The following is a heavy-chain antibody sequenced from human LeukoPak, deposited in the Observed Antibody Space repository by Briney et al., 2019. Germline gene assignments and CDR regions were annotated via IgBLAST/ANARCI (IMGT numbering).Heavy chain of an antibody. J-gene: IGHJ4*02. D-gene: IGHD3-22*01. V-gene: IGHV3-21*01. CDR3: ARAPPGDYYDSSGYPY. CDR2: ISSSSSYI. CDR1: GFTFSSYS. Sequence: GGSLKLSCAASGFTFSSYSMNWVRQAPGKGLEWVSSISSSSSYIYYADSVKGRFTISRDNAKNSLHLQMNSLRAEDTAVYYCARAPPGDYYDSSGYPYWGQGTLVTVSS.